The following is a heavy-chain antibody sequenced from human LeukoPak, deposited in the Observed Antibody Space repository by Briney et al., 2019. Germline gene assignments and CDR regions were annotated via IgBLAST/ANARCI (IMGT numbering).Heavy chain of an antibody. CDR2: ISYDGSNK. D-gene: IGHD3-3*01. CDR1: GYTFTSYA. J-gene: IGHJ6*02. Sequence: SCKASGYTFTSYAMHWVRQAPGKGLEWVAVISYDGSNKYYADSVKGRFTISRDNSKNTLYLQMNSLRAEDTAVYYCARDSSFPATIFGVVVSYYYYGMDVWGQGTTVTVSS. CDR3: ARDSSFPATIFGVVVSYYYYGMDV. V-gene: IGHV3-30-3*01.